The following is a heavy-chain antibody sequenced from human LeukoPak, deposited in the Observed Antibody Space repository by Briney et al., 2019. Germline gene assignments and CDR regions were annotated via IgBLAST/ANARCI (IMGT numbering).Heavy chain of an antibody. Sequence: GGSLRLSCAASGFTFSNYWMTWVRQAPGKGLEWVANIKEDGSEKYYVDSAKGRFTISRDNAKNSLYLQMNSLRAEDTAVYYCAKDGRVPYYYDSSGYYRWGQGTLVTVSS. V-gene: IGHV3-7*03. J-gene: IGHJ5*02. CDR2: IKEDGSEK. CDR3: AKDGRVPYYYDSSGYYR. CDR1: GFTFSNYW. D-gene: IGHD3-22*01.